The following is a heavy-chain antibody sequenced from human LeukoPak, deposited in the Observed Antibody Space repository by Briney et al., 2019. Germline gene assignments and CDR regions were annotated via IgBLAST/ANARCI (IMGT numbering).Heavy chain of an antibody. D-gene: IGHD3-22*01. CDR2: IYYSGST. J-gene: IGHJ4*02. Sequence: ASETLSLTCTVSGGSIRSYYWSWIRQPPGKGLEWIAYIYYSGSTNYNPSLKSRVTISVDTSKNQFSLKLRSVTAADTAVYYCARVTGYMIEDYFDYWGQGTLVTVSS. CDR3: ARVTGYMIEDYFDY. CDR1: GGSIRSYY. V-gene: IGHV4-59*01.